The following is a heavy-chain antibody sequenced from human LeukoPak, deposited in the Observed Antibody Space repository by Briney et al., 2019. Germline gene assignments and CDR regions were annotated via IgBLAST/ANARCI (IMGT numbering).Heavy chain of an antibody. V-gene: IGHV3-53*01. Sequence: GGSLRLSCAASGFSVSSTYMTWVRQAPGKGLEWVSVIYDGDATNYADSVKGRFTISRDNSKNTLFLQMNSLRAEDTALYYCARGIQWLVFDFWGQGTLVTVSS. CDR2: IYDGDAT. D-gene: IGHD6-19*01. CDR1: GFSVSSTY. CDR3: ARGIQWLVFDF. J-gene: IGHJ4*02.